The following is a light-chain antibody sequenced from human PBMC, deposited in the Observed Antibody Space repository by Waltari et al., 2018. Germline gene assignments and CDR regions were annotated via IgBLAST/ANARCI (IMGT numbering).Light chain of an antibody. CDR1: QSVSSN. V-gene: IGKV3D-15*01. CDR2: GAS. J-gene: IGKJ1*01. Sequence: EIVMTQSPATLSVSLGERATLSCRASQSVSSNLAWYQQMPGQAPRLLIYGASTRATGIPARFSGSGSVTEFTLTISSLQSEDFAVYYCEQYNNWPPWTFGQGTKVEIK. CDR3: EQYNNWPPWT.